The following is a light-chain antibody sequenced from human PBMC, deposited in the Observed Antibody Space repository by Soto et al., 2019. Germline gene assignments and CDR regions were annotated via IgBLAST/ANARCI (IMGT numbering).Light chain of an antibody. V-gene: IGKV3-20*01. CDR1: RALANTY. CDR2: GAS. Sequence: ILLTPSPDTLSLSPGDRATLSCRASRALANTYFVWYQQRPGQAPRLLFYGASTRAAGVPERFSGSGSGTDFTLTISRLEPEDVAVYWCQQFASSPYTFGPGTKVGIK. J-gene: IGKJ2*01. CDR3: QQFASSPYT.